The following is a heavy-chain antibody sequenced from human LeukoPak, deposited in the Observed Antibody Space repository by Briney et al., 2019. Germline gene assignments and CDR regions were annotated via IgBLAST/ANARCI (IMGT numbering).Heavy chain of an antibody. D-gene: IGHD3-3*01. J-gene: IGHJ6*03. CDR2: IYYSGST. CDR1: GGSISSHY. V-gene: IGHV4-59*11. Sequence: SETLSLTCTVSGGSISSHYWSWIRQPPGKGLEWIGYIYYSGSTNHNPSLKSRVTISVDTSKNQFSLKLSSVTAADTAVYYCARDHGPYYDFWSGYYPGYMDVWGKGTTVTVSS. CDR3: ARDHGPYYDFWSGYYPGYMDV.